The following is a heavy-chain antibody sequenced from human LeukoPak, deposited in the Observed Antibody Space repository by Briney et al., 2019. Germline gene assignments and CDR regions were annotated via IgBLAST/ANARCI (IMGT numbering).Heavy chain of an antibody. CDR1: GGSFSGYY. V-gene: IGHV4-34*01. J-gene: IGHJ1*01. D-gene: IGHD6-19*01. CDR3: ARHGGGWYTEYFQH. CDR2: INHSGST. Sequence: SETLSLTCAVYGGSFSGYYWSWIRQPPGKGLEWIGEINHSGSTNYNPSLKSRVTISVDTSKNQFSLKLSSVTAADTAVYYCARHGGGWYTEYFQHWGQGTLVTVSS.